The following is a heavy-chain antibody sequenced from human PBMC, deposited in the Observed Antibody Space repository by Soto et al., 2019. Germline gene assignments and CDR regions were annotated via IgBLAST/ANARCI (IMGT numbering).Heavy chain of an antibody. J-gene: IGHJ4*02. V-gene: IGHV4-31*02. CDR1: GGSISSGGFY. D-gene: IGHD6-13*01. Sequence: SETLSLTCTFSGGSISSGGFYWSWVRQHPGKGLVWIGYIYYSGSTYYNPSLKSRVTISVDTSKNQFSLKLSSVTAADTAVYYCARGAPTRYSSSWPPPYYFDYWGQGAVVTVSS. CDR3: ARGAPTRYSSSWPPPYYFDY. CDR2: IYYSGST.